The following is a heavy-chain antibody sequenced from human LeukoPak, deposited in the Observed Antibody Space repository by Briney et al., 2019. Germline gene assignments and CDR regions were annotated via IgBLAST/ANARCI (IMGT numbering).Heavy chain of an antibody. V-gene: IGHV3-23*01. J-gene: IGHJ4*02. CDR1: GFTFSSYA. CDR3: AKGYCSSTSCYALYYFDY. D-gene: IGHD2-2*01. CDR2: ISCSGGST. Sequence: GGSLRLSCAASGFTFSSYAMSWVRQAPGKGLEWVSAISCSGGSTYYADSVKRRFTISRDNSKNTPYLQMNSLRAADTAVFYCAKGYCSSTSCYALYYFDYWGQGALVTVSS.